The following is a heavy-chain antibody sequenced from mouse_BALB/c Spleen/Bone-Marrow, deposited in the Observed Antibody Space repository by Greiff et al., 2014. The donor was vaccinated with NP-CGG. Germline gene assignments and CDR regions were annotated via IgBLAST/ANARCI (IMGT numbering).Heavy chain of an antibody. Sequence: VHLVESGPGLVAPSQTLSITCTVSGFSLTSYGVHWVRQSPGKGLEWLGVIWAGGSTNYNSALMSRLSISKDNSKSQVFLKMNSLQTGDTAMYYCARYYYGFLDYWGQGTTLTVSS. J-gene: IGHJ2*01. CDR2: IWAGGST. V-gene: IGHV2-9*02. CDR1: GFSLTSYG. CDR3: ARYYYGFLDY. D-gene: IGHD1-2*01.